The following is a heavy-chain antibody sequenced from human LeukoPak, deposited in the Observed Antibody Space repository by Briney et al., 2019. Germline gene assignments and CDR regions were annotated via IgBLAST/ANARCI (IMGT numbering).Heavy chain of an antibody. CDR3: AKKEQQLGGRFDP. CDR1: GFTFSSYA. D-gene: IGHD1-1*01. CDR2: ISGTGVGT. Sequence: PGGSLRLSCAASGFTFSSYAMSWVRQAPGKGLEWVSGISGTGVGTYYIDSVKGRFTISRDNSKNTLYLQMNSLRADDTAVYYCAKKEQQLGGRFDPWGQGTLVTVSS. V-gene: IGHV3-23*01. J-gene: IGHJ5*02.